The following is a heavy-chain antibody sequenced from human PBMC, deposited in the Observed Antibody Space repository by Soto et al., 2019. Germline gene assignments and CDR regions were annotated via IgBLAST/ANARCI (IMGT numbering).Heavy chain of an antibody. D-gene: IGHD2-15*01. CDR3: ARGDPVAQIDY. J-gene: IGHJ4*02. Sequence: GGSLRLSCAASGFTFSSYSMNWVRQAPGKGLEWVSSISSSSRYIYYADSVKGRFTISRDNAKNSLYLQMNSLRAEDTAVYYCARGDPVAQIDYWGQGTLVTVSS. CDR2: ISSSSRYI. CDR1: GFTFSSYS. V-gene: IGHV3-21*01.